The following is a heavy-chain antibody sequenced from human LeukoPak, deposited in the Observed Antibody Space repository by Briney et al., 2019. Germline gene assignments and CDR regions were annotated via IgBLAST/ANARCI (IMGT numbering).Heavy chain of an antibody. D-gene: IGHD5-18*01. CDR1: GFTFSSYS. CDR2: ISSSGSII. V-gene: IGHV3-48*04. J-gene: IGHJ4*02. Sequence: GGSLRLSCAASGFTFSSYSMNWVRQAPGKGLEWISYISSSGSIIYYGDSVKGRFTISRDNAKNSLYLQMNSLRAEDTAMYYCARDRSLSGYSYGPEEWGQGTLVTVSS. CDR3: ARDRSLSGYSYGPEE.